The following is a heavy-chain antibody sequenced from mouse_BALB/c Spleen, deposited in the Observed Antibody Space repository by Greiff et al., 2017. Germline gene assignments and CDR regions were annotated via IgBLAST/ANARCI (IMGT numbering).Heavy chain of an antibody. CDR3: ARRYGDAMDY. V-gene: IGHV1-82*01. CDR2: IYPGDGDT. CDR1: GYAFSSSW. Sequence: QVQLKESGPELVKPGASVKISCKASGYAFSSSWMNWVKQRPGQGLEWIGRIYPGDGDTNYNGKFKGKATLTADKSSSTAYMQLSSLTSVDSAVYFCARRYGDAMDYWGQGTSVTVSS. J-gene: IGHJ4*01. D-gene: IGHD2-14*01.